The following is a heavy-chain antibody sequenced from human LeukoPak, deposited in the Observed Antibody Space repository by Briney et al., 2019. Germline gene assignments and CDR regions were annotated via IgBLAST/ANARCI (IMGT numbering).Heavy chain of an antibody. J-gene: IGHJ4*02. D-gene: IGHD6-6*01. Sequence: GGSLRPSCAASGFTFSDYYMSWIRQAPGKGLEWVSYISSSGSTIYYADSVKGRFTISRDNAKNSLYLQMNSLRAEDTAVYYCARSNRFYSSLRVWGQGTLVTVSS. V-gene: IGHV3-11*01. CDR1: GFTFSDYY. CDR2: ISSSGSTI. CDR3: ARSNRFYSSLRV.